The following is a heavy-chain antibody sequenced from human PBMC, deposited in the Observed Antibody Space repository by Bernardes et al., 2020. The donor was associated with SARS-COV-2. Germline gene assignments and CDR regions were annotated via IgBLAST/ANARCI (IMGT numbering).Heavy chain of an antibody. CDR3: AREYTYGFDS. CDR2: ISTGGSTK. CDR1: GFTFSSSV. D-gene: IGHD5-18*01. Sequence: GGSLRLSCAASGFTFSSSVVNWVRQAPGKGLEWVSYISTGGSTKYYADSAKGRFTISRDNAKNSLYLQMNSLRAEDTAVYYCAREYTYGFDSWGQGTLVTVSS. V-gene: IGHV3-48*03. J-gene: IGHJ4*02.